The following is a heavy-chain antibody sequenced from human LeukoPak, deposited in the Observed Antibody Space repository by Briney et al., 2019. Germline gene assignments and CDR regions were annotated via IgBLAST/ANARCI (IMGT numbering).Heavy chain of an antibody. CDR2: INHSGST. CDR1: GGSFSGYY. D-gene: IGHD3-3*01. Sequence: SETLSLTCAVYGGSFSGYYWSWIRQPPGKGLEWIGEINHSGSTNYNPSLKSRVTISVDTSKNQFSLKLSSVTAADTAVYYCARKEWVPYYFDYWGQGTLVTVSS. CDR3: ARKEWVPYYFDY. V-gene: IGHV4-34*01. J-gene: IGHJ4*02.